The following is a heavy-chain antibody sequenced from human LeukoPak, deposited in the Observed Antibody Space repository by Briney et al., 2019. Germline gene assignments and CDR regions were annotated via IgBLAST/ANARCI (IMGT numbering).Heavy chain of an antibody. CDR2: IRQDGTEQ. J-gene: IGHJ6*03. CDR1: GFTFSASW. V-gene: IGHV3-7*01. CDR3: ARVGPPYYYYYMDV. Sequence: GGSLGLSCAASGFTFSASWMSWVRQAPGKGLEWVANIRQDGTEQYTADSLKGRFTISRDSTKRTLYLQINSLRVEDTAVYYCARVGPPYYYYYMDVWGNGSTVIVSS.